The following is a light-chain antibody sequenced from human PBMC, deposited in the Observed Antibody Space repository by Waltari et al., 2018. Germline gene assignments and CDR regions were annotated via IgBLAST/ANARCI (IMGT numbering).Light chain of an antibody. J-gene: IGLJ3*02. CDR1: KLGEQY. CDR3: QAWDSSTVV. V-gene: IGLV3-1*01. Sequence: SYEVTQPPSVSVSPGQTATLACSGDKLGEQYTAWFQQKPGQSPVLIIYRDTKRPPGIPERFFGSKSANTATLTISGTQAMDEGDYYCQAWDSSTVVFGGGTKLTVL. CDR2: RDT.